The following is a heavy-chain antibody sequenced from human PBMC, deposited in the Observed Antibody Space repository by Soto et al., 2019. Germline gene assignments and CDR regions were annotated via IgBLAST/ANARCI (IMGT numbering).Heavy chain of an antibody. V-gene: IGHV4-39*01. CDR2: IYYSGST. J-gene: IGHJ6*02. Sequence: QLQLQESGPGLVKPSETLSLTCTVSGGSISSSSYYWGWIRQPPGKGLEWIGSIYYSGSTYYNPSLKSRVTLSVATDQNQLSLKLRSVTAADTAVYYCARLGLWQPYYYGMDVWGQGTTVTVSS. D-gene: IGHD6-13*01. CDR1: GGSISSSSYY. CDR3: ARLGLWQPYYYGMDV.